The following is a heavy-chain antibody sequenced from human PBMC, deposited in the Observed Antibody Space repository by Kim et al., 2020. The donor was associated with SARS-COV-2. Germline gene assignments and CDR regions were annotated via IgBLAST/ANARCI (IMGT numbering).Heavy chain of an antibody. V-gene: IGHV3-30-3*01. Sequence: GGSLRLSCAASGFTFSSYAMHWVRQAPGKGLECVAVISYDGSNKYYADSVKGRFTISRDNSKNTLYLQMNSLRAEDTAVYYCARARGGSYYYGMDVWGQG. J-gene: IGHJ6*02. CDR2: ISYDGSNK. CDR3: ARARGGSYYYGMDV. D-gene: IGHD2-15*01. CDR1: GFTFSSYA.